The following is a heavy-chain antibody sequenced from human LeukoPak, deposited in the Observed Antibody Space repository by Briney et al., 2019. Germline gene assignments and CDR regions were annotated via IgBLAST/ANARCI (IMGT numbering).Heavy chain of an antibody. V-gene: IGHV4-34*01. CDR3: AKVKQTAYYFDY. CDR2: INHSGST. D-gene: IGHD2-21*01. J-gene: IGHJ4*02. Sequence: SETLSLTCAVYGGSFSGYYWSWIRQPPGKGLEWIGEINHSGSTNYNPSLKSRVTISVDTSKNQFSLKLSSVTAADTAVYYCAKVKQTAYYFDYWGQGTLVTVSS. CDR1: GGSFSGYY.